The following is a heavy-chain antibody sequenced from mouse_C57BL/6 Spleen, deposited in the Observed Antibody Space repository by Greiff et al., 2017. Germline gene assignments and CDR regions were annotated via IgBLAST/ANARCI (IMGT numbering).Heavy chain of an antibody. CDR3: APTTVVGGEFAY. CDR2: ISSGSSTI. V-gene: IGHV5-17*01. J-gene: IGHJ3*01. Sequence: EVQLVESGGGLVKPGGSLKLSCAASGFTFSDSGMHWVRQAPEKGLEWVAYISSGSSTIYYADTVKGRFTISRDNAKNTLFLQMTRLRSEDTAVYYCAPTTVVGGEFAYWGQGTLVTVSA. CDR1: GFTFSDSG. D-gene: IGHD1-1*01.